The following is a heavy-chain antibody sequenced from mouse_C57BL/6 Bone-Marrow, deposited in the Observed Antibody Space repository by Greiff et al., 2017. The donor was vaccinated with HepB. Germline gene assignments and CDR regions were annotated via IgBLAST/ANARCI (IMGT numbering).Heavy chain of an antibody. CDR2: TFYSGIT. CDR3: ARRGNDYYAMDY. CDR1: GFSINSDCY. D-gene: IGHD2-1*01. J-gene: IGHJ4*01. Sequence: EVQGVESGPSLVRPSQTLSLTCTVTGFSINSDCYWIWIRQFPGNKLEYIGYTFYSGITYYNPSLESRTYITRDTSKNQFSLKLSSVTTEDTATYYCARRGNDYYAMDYWGQGTSVTVSS. V-gene: IGHV3-3*01.